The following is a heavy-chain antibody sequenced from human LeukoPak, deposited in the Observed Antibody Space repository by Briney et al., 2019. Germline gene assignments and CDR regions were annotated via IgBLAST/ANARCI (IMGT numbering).Heavy chain of an antibody. V-gene: IGHV1-8*01. CDR3: ARAPVLDTIFGVVIIRGSYYYMDV. CDR2: MNPNSGNT. CDR1: GYTFTSYD. D-gene: IGHD3-3*01. J-gene: IGHJ6*03. Sequence: ASVKVSCKASGYTFTSYDINWVRQATGQGLEWMGWMNPNSGNTGYAQKFQGRATMTRNTSISTAYMELSSLRSEDTAVYYCARAPVLDTIFGVVIIRGSYYYMDVWGKGTTVTVSS.